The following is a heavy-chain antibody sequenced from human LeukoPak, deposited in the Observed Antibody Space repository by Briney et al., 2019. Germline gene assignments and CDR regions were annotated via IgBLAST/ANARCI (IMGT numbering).Heavy chain of an antibody. CDR1: GGTFSSYA. Sequence: ASVKVSCKASGGTFSSYAISWVRQAPGQGLEWMGGIIPIFGTANYAQKFQGRVTITTGESTSTAYMELSSLRSEDTAVYYCARSLHCSSASCPFYYYYMDVWGKGTTVTVSS. V-gene: IGHV1-69*05. J-gene: IGHJ6*03. CDR3: ARSLHCSSASCPFYYYYMDV. D-gene: IGHD2-2*01. CDR2: IIPIFGTA.